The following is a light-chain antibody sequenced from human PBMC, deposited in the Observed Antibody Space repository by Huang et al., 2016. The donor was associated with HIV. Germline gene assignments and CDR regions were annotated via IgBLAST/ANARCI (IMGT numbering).Light chain of an antibody. Sequence: EIVLTQSPGTLSLSPGERATLSCRARQNINSAYLAWYQQKPGQAPSLLIYGASNRATGVPDRFSGSGSGTDFTLTINRLEPDDFAVFDCQQYDTSPLTFGQGTRLEIK. CDR1: QNINSAY. V-gene: IGKV3-20*01. J-gene: IGKJ5*01. CDR2: GAS. CDR3: QQYDTSPLT.